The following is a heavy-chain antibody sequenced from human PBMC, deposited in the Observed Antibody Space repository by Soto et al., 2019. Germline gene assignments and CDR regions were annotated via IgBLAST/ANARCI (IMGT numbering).Heavy chain of an antibody. D-gene: IGHD5-12*01. CDR3: AKNIVATIGSSWFDP. J-gene: IGHJ5*02. CDR1: GFTFSSYA. CDR2: ISGSGGST. V-gene: IGHV3-23*01. Sequence: GESLKISCAASGFTFSSYAMSWVRQAPGKGLEWVSAISGSGGSTYYADSVKGRFTISRDNSKNTLYLQMNSLRAEDTAVYYCAKNIVATIGSSWFDPWGQGTLVTVSS.